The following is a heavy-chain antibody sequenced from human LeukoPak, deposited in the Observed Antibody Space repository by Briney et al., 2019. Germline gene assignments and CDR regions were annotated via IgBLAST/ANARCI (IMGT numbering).Heavy chain of an antibody. Sequence: GGSLRLSYASSGVTSGDHILHGVWQPPGKGLEWVSGIGWNSGSVGYADSVKGRFTISRDNAKNFLYLQMNSLRPEDTAFYYCAMEEHNGAWSPLWGWGQGTLVTVSS. J-gene: IGHJ4*02. CDR2: IGWNSGSV. CDR3: AMEEHNGAWSPLWG. CDR1: GVTSGDHI. V-gene: IGHV3-9*02. D-gene: IGHD6-19*01.